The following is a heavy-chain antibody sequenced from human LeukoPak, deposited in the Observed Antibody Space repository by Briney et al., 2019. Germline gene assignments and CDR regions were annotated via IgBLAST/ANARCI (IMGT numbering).Heavy chain of an antibody. CDR1: GFTVSSNY. CDR2: IYSGGST. Sequence: PGGSLRLSCAASGFTVSSNYMSWVRQAPGKGREWVSVIYSGGSTYYADSVKGRFTISRDNSKNTLYLQMNSLRAEDTAVYYCARDAVTIFGVVGYFDYWGQGTLVTVSS. V-gene: IGHV3-66*02. J-gene: IGHJ4*02. CDR3: ARDAVTIFGVVGYFDY. D-gene: IGHD3-3*01.